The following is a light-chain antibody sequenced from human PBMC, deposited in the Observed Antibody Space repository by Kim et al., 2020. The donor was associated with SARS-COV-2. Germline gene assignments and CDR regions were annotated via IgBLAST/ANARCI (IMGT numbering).Light chain of an antibody. Sequence: PGERATPSCRARQGVSSQLAWEQQTPGQAPRLLIYDASNRATGSPARFSGRGSGTDFTLTISSLEPEDFAVYYCQQRSNWPKMYTFGQGNKLEI. V-gene: IGKV3-11*01. CDR3: QQRSNWPKMYT. CDR2: DAS. CDR1: QGVSSQ. J-gene: IGKJ2*01.